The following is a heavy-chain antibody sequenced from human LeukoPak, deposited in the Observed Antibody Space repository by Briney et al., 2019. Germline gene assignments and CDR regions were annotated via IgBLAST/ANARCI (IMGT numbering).Heavy chain of an antibody. CDR1: GFTFSSYS. V-gene: IGHV3-21*01. Sequence: GGSLRLSCAASGFTFSSYSMNWVRQAPGKGLEWVSSISSSSSSYIYYADSVKGRFTISRDNAKNSLYLQMNSLRAEDTAVYYCARDSSGQYYFDYWGQGTLVTVSS. CDR2: ISSSSSSYI. CDR3: ARDSSGQYYFDY. D-gene: IGHD6-19*01. J-gene: IGHJ4*02.